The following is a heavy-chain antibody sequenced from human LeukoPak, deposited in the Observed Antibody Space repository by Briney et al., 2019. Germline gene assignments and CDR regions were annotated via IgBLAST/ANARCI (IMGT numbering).Heavy chain of an antibody. D-gene: IGHD4-17*01. CDR1: GFTFNNYW. V-gene: IGHV3-74*01. CDR3: TRDRTTVTLFDY. CDR2: ISTDGSRT. J-gene: IGHJ4*02. Sequence: GGSLRLSCAASGFTFNNYWIHWVPQTPGKGLVWISAISTDGSRTRYEDSVKGRITISRDNAKNTVYLQMNNLRGEDTALYYCTRDRTTVTLFDYWGQGTLVTVSS.